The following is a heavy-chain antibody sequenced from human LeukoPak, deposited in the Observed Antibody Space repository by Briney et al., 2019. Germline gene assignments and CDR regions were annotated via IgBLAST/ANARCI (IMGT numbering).Heavy chain of an antibody. CDR1: GYSFTSYW. CDR2: IYPGDSDT. Sequence: GASLQISCKGSGYSFTSYWIGWVRQLPGKGLEWMEIIYPGDSDTRYSPSFQGQVTISADKSISTAYLQWSSLKASDTAMYYCARQVVAATPCDYWGQGTLVTVSS. J-gene: IGHJ4*02. V-gene: IGHV5-51*01. CDR3: ARQVVAATPCDY. D-gene: IGHD2-15*01.